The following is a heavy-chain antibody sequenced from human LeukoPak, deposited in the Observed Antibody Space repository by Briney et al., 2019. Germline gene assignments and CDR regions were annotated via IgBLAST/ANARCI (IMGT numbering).Heavy chain of an antibody. V-gene: IGHV3-21*01. CDR3: AKDPLPSAVAGYFDY. CDR2: ISSSSSYI. D-gene: IGHD6-19*01. J-gene: IGHJ4*02. Sequence: GGSLRLSCAASGFTFSSYSMNWVRQAPGKGLEWVSSISSSSSYIYYADSVKGRFTISRDNAKNSLYLQMNSLRAEDTAVYYCAKDPLPSAVAGYFDYWGQGTLVTVSS. CDR1: GFTFSSYS.